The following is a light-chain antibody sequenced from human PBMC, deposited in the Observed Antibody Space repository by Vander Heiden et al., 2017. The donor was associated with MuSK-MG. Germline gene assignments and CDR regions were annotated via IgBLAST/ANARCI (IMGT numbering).Light chain of an antibody. CDR2: LTS. V-gene: IGKV2-28*01. CDR1: QSLLHANGNIY. CDR3: KQAVQIPVT. J-gene: IGKJ3*01. Sequence: DIVMTQSPLSLPVTPGEPASISCRSSQSLLHANGNIYLDWYLQKPGQSPQLLILLTSNRASGVPDRFSGSGSGTDFTLRISRVEAEDVGVYYCKQAVQIPVTFGPGTKVHIK.